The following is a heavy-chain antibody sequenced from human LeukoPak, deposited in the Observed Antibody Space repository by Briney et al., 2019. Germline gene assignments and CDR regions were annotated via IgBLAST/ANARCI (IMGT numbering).Heavy chain of an antibody. V-gene: IGHV3-74*01. J-gene: IGHJ4*02. Sequence: GGSLRLSCAASGFTFSSYWMHWVRQAPGKGLVWVSRINSDGSSTSYADSVKGRFTISSDNAKNTLYLQMNSLRAEDTAVYYCARPPGGSYFVDYWGQGTLVTVSS. D-gene: IGHD1-26*01. CDR3: ARPPGGSYFVDY. CDR2: INSDGSST. CDR1: GFTFSSYW.